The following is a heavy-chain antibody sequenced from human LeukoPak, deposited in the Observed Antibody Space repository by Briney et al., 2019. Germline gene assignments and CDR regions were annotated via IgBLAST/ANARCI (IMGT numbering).Heavy chain of an antibody. CDR2: IIPIFGTA. J-gene: IGHJ4*02. D-gene: IGHD5-24*01. Sequence: SVKVSCEASGGTFSSYAISWVRQAPGQGLEWMGGIIPIFGTANYAQKFQGRVTITADESTSTAYMELSSPRSEDTAVYYCARSRDGYNPADLDYWGQGTLVTVSS. V-gene: IGHV1-69*01. CDR3: ARSRDGYNPADLDY. CDR1: GGTFSSYA.